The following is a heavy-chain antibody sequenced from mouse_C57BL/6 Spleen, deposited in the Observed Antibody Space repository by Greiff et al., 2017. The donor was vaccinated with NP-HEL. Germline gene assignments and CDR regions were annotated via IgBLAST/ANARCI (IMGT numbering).Heavy chain of an antibody. D-gene: IGHD1-1*01. CDR3: AREVYGLDY. Sequence: EVQLVESEGGLVQPGSSMKLSCTASGFTFSDYYMAWVRQVPEKGLEWVANINYDGSSTYYLDSLKSRFIISRDNAKNILYLQMSSLKSEDTATYYCAREVYGLDYWGQGTTLTVSS. V-gene: IGHV5-16*01. CDR2: INYDGSST. J-gene: IGHJ2*01. CDR1: GFTFSDYY.